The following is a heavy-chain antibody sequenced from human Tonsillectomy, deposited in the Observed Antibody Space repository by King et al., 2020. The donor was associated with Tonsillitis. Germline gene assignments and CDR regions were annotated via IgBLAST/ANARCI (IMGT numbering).Heavy chain of an antibody. CDR3: ARGEGTTGGFDY. D-gene: IGHD1-7*01. CDR1: CGSIRTGDFF. V-gene: IGHV4-30-4*01. CDR2: IYYIGTT. J-gene: IGHJ4*02. Sequence: QLQESGPGLVKPSQTLSLICSVSCGSIRTGDFFWSWIRQPPVKGLEWIGYIYYIGTTYDNPSLQGRVSMSVDASKNQFSLKLRSVTAADTAVYYCARGEGTTGGFDYWGQGTLVTVSS.